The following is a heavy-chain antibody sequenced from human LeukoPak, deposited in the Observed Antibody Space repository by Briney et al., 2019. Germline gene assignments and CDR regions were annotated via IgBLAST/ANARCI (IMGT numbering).Heavy chain of an antibody. CDR1: GASFSDYY. J-gene: IGHJ4*02. Sequence: SETLSLTCAVYGASFSDYYWNWIRQPPGKGLEWIGEINHSGTTNYNPSLKSRVTISVDTSKNQFSLKLSSVTAADTAVYYCARGLAKPPPGDHWGQGSLVTVSS. CDR2: INHSGTT. CDR3: ARGLAKPPPGDH. D-gene: IGHD1-14*01. V-gene: IGHV4-34*01.